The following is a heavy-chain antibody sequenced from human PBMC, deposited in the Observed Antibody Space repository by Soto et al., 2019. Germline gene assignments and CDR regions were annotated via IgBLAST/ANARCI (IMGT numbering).Heavy chain of an antibody. V-gene: IGHV3-13*01. Sequence: GGSLRLSCAASGFTFSSYDMHWVRQATGKGLEWVSAIGTAGDTYYPGSVKGRFTISRENAKNSLYLQMNSLRAGDMAVYYCARAYRGSGTNYYMDVWGKGTTVTVSS. J-gene: IGHJ6*03. CDR3: ARAYRGSGTNYYMDV. D-gene: IGHD3-10*01. CDR2: IGTAGDT. CDR1: GFTFSSYD.